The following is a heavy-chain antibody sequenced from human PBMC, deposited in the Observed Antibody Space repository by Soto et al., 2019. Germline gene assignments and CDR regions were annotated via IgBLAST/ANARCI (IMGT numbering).Heavy chain of an antibody. CDR2: INPNSGGT. J-gene: IGHJ6*02. Sequence: GASVKVSCKASGYTFTGYYMHWVRQAPGQGLEWMGWINPNSGGTNYAQKFQGWVTMTRDTSISTAYMELSRLRSDDTAVYYCVRSRDYYDSSGYPYYSSYGMDVWGQGTTVTVSS. CDR1: GYTFTGYY. V-gene: IGHV1-2*04. CDR3: VRSRDYYDSSGYPYYSSYGMDV. D-gene: IGHD3-22*01.